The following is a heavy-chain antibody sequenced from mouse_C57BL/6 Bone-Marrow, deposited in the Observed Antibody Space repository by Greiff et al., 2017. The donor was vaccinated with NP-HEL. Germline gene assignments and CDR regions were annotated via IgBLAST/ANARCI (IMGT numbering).Heavy chain of an antibody. J-gene: IGHJ2*01. CDR2: INPNNGGT. CDR1: GYTFTDYY. V-gene: IGHV1-26*01. Sequence: VQLQQSGPELVKPGASVKISCKASGYTFTDYYMNWVKQSHGKSLEWIGDINPNNGGTSYNQKFKGKATLTVDKSSSTAYMELRSLTSEDAAVYYCARGGLWGQGTTLTVSS. CDR3: ARGGL.